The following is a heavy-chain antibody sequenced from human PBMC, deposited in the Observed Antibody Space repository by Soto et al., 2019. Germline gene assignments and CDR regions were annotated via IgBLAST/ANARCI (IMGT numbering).Heavy chain of an antibody. J-gene: IGHJ4*02. V-gene: IGHV4-34*01. CDR1: GGSFSGYY. Sequence: QVQLQQWGAGLLKPSETLSLTCAVYGGSFSGYYWSWIRQPPGKGLEWIGEINHSESTNYNPSLKRRVTISVDTSKSQFSPKLSSVTAADTAVYYCARGDYVGYWGQGTLVTVSS. CDR2: INHSEST. CDR3: ARGDYVGY.